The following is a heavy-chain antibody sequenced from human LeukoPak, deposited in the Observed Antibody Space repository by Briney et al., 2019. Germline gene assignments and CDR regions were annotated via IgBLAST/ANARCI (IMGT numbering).Heavy chain of an antibody. Sequence: PSETLSLTCAVSGGSISSGGYSWSWIRQPPGKGLEWIGYIYHGGSTYYNPSLKSRVTISVDRSKNQFSLKLSSVTAADTAVYYCARNYYASSGYYVGNDAFDIWGQGTMVTVSS. V-gene: IGHV4-30-2*01. D-gene: IGHD3-22*01. J-gene: IGHJ3*02. CDR1: GGSISSGGYS. CDR3: ARNYYASSGYYVGNDAFDI. CDR2: IYHGGST.